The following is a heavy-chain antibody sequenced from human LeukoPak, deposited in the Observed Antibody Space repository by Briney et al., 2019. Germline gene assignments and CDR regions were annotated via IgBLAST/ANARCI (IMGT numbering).Heavy chain of an antibody. D-gene: IGHD3-10*01. Sequence: GGSLRLSCAASGSTFSNYGMHWVRQAPGKGLEWVALIWYDGGNKYYADSVKGRFTISRDNSKNTLYLQMNSLRAEDTAVYYCAREGTVRGAFDIWGQGTMVTVSS. CDR1: GSTFSNYG. CDR3: AREGTVRGAFDI. CDR2: IWYDGGNK. V-gene: IGHV3-33*01. J-gene: IGHJ3*02.